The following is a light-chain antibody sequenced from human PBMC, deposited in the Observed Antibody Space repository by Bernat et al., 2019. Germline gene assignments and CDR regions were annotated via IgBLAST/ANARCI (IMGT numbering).Light chain of an antibody. CDR1: SSNIGAGFD. V-gene: IGLV1-40*01. CDR2: GST. J-gene: IGLJ2*01. Sequence: QSVLTQPPSVSGAPGQRVTISCTGSSSNIGAGFDVHWYQQLPGTAPKLLIYGSTNRPSGVPDRCSASKSDTSPSLAITGLQAEDEADYYGQSYDRSLSAAVFGGGTKLTVL. CDR3: QSYDRSLSAAV.